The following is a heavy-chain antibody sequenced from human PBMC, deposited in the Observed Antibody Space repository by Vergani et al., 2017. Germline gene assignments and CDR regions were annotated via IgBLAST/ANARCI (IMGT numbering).Heavy chain of an antibody. D-gene: IGHD2-2*02. CDR3: AGGVGCSSTICYRNWFDP. V-gene: IGHV3-21*01. J-gene: IGHJ5*02. CDR2: ISSSSSYI. CDR1: GFTFSSYS. Sequence: EVQLVESGGGLVKPGGSLRLSCAASGFTFSSYSMNWVRQAPGKGLEWVSSISSSSSYIYYADSVKGRFTISRDNAKNSLYLQMNSLRAEDTAVYYCAGGVGCSSTICYRNWFDPWGQGTLVTVSS.